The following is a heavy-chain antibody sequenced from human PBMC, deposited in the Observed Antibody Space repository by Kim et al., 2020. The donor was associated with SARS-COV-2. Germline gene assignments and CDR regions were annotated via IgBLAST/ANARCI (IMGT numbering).Heavy chain of an antibody. CDR1: GFSFSSRS. Sequence: GGSLRLSCAASGFSFSSRSVHWVRQAPGKGLEWVAVMSHDGSNIQYGVSMKGRFTVSTDNSKNTVYLQMIGLRVEDTALYFCGRGTDTGAYLTDYWGPGTLVTVSS. CDR2: MSHDGSNI. CDR3: GRGTDTGAYLTDY. J-gene: IGHJ4*02. V-gene: IGHV3-30*14. D-gene: IGHD7-27*01.